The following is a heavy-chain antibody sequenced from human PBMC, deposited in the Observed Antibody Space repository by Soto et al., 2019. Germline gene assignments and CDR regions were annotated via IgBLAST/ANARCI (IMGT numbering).Heavy chain of an antibody. V-gene: IGHV6-1*01. CDR1: GDSVSTNSAT. Sequence: PSQTLSLTCAISGDSVSTNSATWDWIRQSPSRGLEWLGRTYYRSKWYNDYAVSVKGRITINPDTSNNQLSLQLNSVTPDDTAVYYCARLGAYYQSLDPWGPGTLFTVS. CDR2: TYYRSKWYN. J-gene: IGHJ5*02. CDR3: ARLGAYYQSLDP. D-gene: IGHD2-21*01.